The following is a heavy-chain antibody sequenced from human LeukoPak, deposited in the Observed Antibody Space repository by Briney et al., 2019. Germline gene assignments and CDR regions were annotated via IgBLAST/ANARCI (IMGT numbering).Heavy chain of an antibody. CDR2: IYYSGTP. D-gene: IGHD3-22*01. J-gene: IGHJ4*02. Sequence: PSETLCLTCTVSGGSIISSGYYWGWIRPTPGKGLDFVVIIYYSGTPYYNPSLNSRVTMSVDTSKNQFSLKLHSVTAADTAVYFCAYYYESGGFGRYFDYWGRGTLVTVSS. CDR3: AYYYESGGFGRYFDY. CDR1: GGSIISSGYY. V-gene: IGHV4-39*01.